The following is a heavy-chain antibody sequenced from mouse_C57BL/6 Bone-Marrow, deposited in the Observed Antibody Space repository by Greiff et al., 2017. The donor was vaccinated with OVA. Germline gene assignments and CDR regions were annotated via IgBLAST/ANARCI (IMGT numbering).Heavy chain of an antibody. V-gene: IGHV5-16*01. CDR3: ARGVRYFDY. Sequence: EVQVVESEGGLVQPGSSMKLSCTASGFTFSDYYMAWVRQVPEKGLEWVANINYDGSSTYYLDSLKSRFIISRDNAKNILYLQMSSLKSEDTATYYCARGVRYFDYWGQGTTLTVSS. CDR1: GFTFSDYY. CDR2: INYDGSST. D-gene: IGHD2-14*01. J-gene: IGHJ2*01.